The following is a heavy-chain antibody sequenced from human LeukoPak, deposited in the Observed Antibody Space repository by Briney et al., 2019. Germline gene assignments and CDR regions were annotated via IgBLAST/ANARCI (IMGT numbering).Heavy chain of an antibody. V-gene: IGHV4-61*02. D-gene: IGHD3-10*01. CDR2: IYTSGST. CDR1: GGSISGGSYY. J-gene: IGHJ4*02. CDR3: ARDPGGPAAGTFDY. Sequence: SQTLSLTCTVSGGSISGGSYYWRWIRQPAGKGLEWIGRIYTSGSTNYNPSLKRRVTISVDTSKNQFSLKLSPVTAADTAVYYCARDPGGPAAGTFDYWGQGTLVAVSS.